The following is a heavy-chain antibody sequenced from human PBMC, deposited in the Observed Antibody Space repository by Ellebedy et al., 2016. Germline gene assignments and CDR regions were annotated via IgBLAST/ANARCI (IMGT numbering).Heavy chain of an antibody. Sequence: SETLSLTCTVSGGSISSYYWSWIRQPPGKGLEWIGYIYYSGSTNYNPSLKSRVTISVDTSKNQFSLKLSSVTAADTAVYYCARSYQWGMGRETYYYYYGMDVWGQGTTVTVSS. CDR2: IYYSGST. D-gene: IGHD2-8*02. V-gene: IGHV4-59*08. CDR3: ARSYQWGMGRETYYYYYGMDV. CDR1: GGSISSYY. J-gene: IGHJ6*02.